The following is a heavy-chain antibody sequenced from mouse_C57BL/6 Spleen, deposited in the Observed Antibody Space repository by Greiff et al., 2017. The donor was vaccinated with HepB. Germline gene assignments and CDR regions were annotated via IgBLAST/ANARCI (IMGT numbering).Heavy chain of an antibody. CDR1: GYTFTSYW. D-gene: IGHD1-1*01. Sequence: QVQLQQPGAELVKPGASVKLSCKASGYTFTSYWMHWVKQRPGQGLEWIGMIHPNSGSTNYNEKFKSKATLTVDKSSSTAYMQLSSLTSEDSAVYYCARGDDGSSYNYFDYWGQGTTLTVSS. CDR3: ARGDDGSSYNYFDY. V-gene: IGHV1-64*01. J-gene: IGHJ2*01. CDR2: IHPNSGST.